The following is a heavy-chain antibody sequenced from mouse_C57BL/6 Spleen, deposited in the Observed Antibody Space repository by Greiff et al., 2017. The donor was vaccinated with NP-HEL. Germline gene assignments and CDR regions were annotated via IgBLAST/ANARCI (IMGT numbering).Heavy chain of an antibody. V-gene: IGHV1-81*01. D-gene: IGHD2-14*01. Sequence: QVQLKQSGAELARPGASVKLSCKASGYTFTSYGISWVKQRTGQGLEWIGEIYPRSGNPYYNEKFKGKATLTADKSSSTAYMELSSLTSEDSAVYFCAPTMGTTPWFADWGQGTLVTVSA. J-gene: IGHJ3*01. CDR1: GYTFTSYG. CDR2: IYPRSGNP. CDR3: APTMGTTPWFAD.